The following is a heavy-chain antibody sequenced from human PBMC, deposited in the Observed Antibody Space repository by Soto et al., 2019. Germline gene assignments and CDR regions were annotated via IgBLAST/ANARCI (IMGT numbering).Heavy chain of an antibody. CDR2: ISTSSTYI. D-gene: IGHD2-2*01. V-gene: IGHV3-21*02. CDR1: GFTFGSYS. J-gene: IGHJ5*02. CDR3: AKARGCSTTPCYGVSAS. Sequence: EVQLVESGGGLVKPGGSLRLSCAATGFTFGSYSMNWVRQAPGKGLEWVSSISTSSTYIYYADSVKGRFTISRDNARNSLSLQMNSLRDEDTAVYYCAKARGCSTTPCYGVSASWGQGTMVTVSS.